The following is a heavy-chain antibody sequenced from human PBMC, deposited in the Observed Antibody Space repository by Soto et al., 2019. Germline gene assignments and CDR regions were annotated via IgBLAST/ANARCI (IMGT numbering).Heavy chain of an antibody. V-gene: IGHV4-39*01. J-gene: IGHJ5*02. Sequence: SETLSLTCTVSGGSISSSSYYWGWIRQPPGKGLEWIGSIYYSGGTYYNPSLKSRVTISVDTSKNQFSLKLSSVTAADTAVYYCARHCYDLGSGYYSTSIPRQWCDPWCQGTLVTVS. CDR1: GGSISSSSYY. CDR3: ARHCYDLGSGYYSTSIPRQWCDP. D-gene: IGHD3-3*01. CDR2: IYYSGGT.